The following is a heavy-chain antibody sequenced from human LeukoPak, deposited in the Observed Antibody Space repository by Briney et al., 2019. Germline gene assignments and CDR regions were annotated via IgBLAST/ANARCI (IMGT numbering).Heavy chain of an antibody. Sequence: GGSLRLSCAASGFTFSSYAMSWVRQAPGKGLEWVSSISTNSGSTNYADSVKGRFTISRDSSKNMVYLQMNSLRAEDTAVYYCAKNTSGTYLDYWGQGILVTVSS. CDR2: ISTNSGST. V-gene: IGHV3-23*01. J-gene: IGHJ4*02. CDR1: GFTFSSYA. D-gene: IGHD1-26*01. CDR3: AKNTSGTYLDY.